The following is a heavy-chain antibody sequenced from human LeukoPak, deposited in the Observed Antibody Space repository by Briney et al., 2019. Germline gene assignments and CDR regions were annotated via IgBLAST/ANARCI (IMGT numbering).Heavy chain of an antibody. CDR3: ARGDYFASGSYSDS. Sequence: GTLSLTCTVSGDSISTHDWWSWVRQPPGKGLEWVANMKQDGSQKYYVDSVKGRFTISRDNVQNSLYLQMNSLRAEDTAVYYCARGDYFASGSYSDSWGQGILVTVSS. V-gene: IGHV3-7*01. CDR1: GDSISTHDW. D-gene: IGHD3-10*01. J-gene: IGHJ4*02. CDR2: MKQDGSQK.